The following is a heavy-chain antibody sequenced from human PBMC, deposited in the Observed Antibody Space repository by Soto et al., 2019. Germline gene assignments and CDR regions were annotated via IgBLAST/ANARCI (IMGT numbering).Heavy chain of an antibody. Sequence: GGSLRLSCAASGFTFSSYAMSWVRQAPGKGLEWVSAISGSGGSTYYADSVKGRFTISRDNSKNTLYLQMNSLRAEYTAVYYCAKHDFHFDWFERGGYFQHWGQGTLVTVSS. V-gene: IGHV3-23*01. CDR2: ISGSGGST. J-gene: IGHJ1*01. CDR1: GFTFSSYA. D-gene: IGHD3-9*01. CDR3: AKHDFHFDWFERGGYFQH.